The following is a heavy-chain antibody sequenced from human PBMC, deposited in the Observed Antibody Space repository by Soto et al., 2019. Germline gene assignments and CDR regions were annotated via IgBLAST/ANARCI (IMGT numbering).Heavy chain of an antibody. CDR3: ARHDGHRGSLIGY. D-gene: IGHD1-26*01. Sequence: QLQLQESGPGLVKPSEILSLTCTVSGGSISSSSYYWGWIRQPPGKGLGWIGSIYYSGSTYYNPSLKTRVTISVDTSKNQFSLKLSSVTAADTAVYYCARHDGHRGSLIGYWGQGTLVTVSS. CDR2: IYYSGST. J-gene: IGHJ4*02. V-gene: IGHV4-39*01. CDR1: GGSISSSSYY.